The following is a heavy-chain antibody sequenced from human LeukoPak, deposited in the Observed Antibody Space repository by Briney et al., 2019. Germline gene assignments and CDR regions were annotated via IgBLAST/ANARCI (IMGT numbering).Heavy chain of an antibody. CDR1: GGSTSNYY. CDR3: AREMSVTDAFDI. V-gene: IGHV4-4*07. CDR2: IYTSGST. Sequence: PSETLSLTCTVSGGSTSNYYWSWIRQPAGKGLEWIGRIYTSGSTNYNPSLKSRVTMSVDTSKNQFSLKLSSVTAADTAVYYCAREMSVTDAFDIWGQGTMVTVSS. J-gene: IGHJ3*02.